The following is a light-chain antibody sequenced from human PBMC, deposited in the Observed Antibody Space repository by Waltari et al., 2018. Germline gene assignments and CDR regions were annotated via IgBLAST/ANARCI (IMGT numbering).Light chain of an antibody. Sequence: EIVMTQSPATLSVSPGERATLSCRASQSVSSNLAWYQQKPGQAPRLLIYGASTRATGIPARLGGSGSGTEFTLTISSLQSEDFAVYYCQQYNNWPPLTFGGGTKVEIK. CDR2: GAS. CDR1: QSVSSN. J-gene: IGKJ4*01. V-gene: IGKV3-15*01. CDR3: QQYNNWPPLT.